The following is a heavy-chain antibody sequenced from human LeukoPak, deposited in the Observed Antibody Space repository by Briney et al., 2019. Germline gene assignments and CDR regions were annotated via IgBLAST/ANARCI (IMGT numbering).Heavy chain of an antibody. CDR2: IYTSGNT. CDR3: ARDPNMVRGVRWAFDI. CDR1: GGSISSYY. V-gene: IGHV4-4*07. D-gene: IGHD3-10*01. Sequence: SETLSLTCTVSGGSISSYYWSWIRQPAGKGLEWIGRIYTSGNTNYNPSLKSRVNMSVDTSKNQFSLKLSSVTAADTAVYYCARDPNMVRGVRWAFDIWGQGTMVTVSS. J-gene: IGHJ3*02.